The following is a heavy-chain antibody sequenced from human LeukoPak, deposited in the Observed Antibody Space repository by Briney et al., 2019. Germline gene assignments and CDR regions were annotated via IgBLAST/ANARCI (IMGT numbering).Heavy chain of an antibody. Sequence: SETLSLTCAVYGGSFSGYYWSWIRQPPGKGLEWIGEINHSGSTNYNPSLKSRVTISVDTSKNQFSLKLSSVTAADTAVYYCARCPFYYDSSGYYPRDTYYYCYMDVWGKGTTVTISS. D-gene: IGHD3-22*01. CDR1: GGSFSGYY. V-gene: IGHV4-34*01. CDR3: ARCPFYYDSSGYYPRDTYYYCYMDV. J-gene: IGHJ6*03. CDR2: INHSGST.